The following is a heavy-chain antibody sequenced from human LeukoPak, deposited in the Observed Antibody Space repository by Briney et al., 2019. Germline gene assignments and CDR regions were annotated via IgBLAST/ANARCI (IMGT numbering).Heavy chain of an antibody. CDR2: ISYDGSNK. J-gene: IGHJ4*02. D-gene: IGHD5-18*01. CDR1: GFTFSSYA. V-gene: IGHV3-30*07. CDR3: ARSRYSYGYPLFDY. Sequence: GGSLRLSCAASGFTFSSYAMHWVRQAPRKGLEWVAVISYDGSNKYYADSVKGRFTISRDNSKNTLYLQMNSLRAEDTAVYYCARSRYSYGYPLFDYWGQGTLVTVSS.